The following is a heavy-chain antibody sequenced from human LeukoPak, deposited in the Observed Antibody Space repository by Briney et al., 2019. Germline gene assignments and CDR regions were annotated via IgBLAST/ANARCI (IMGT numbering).Heavy chain of an antibody. V-gene: IGHV3-53*05. CDR1: GLTVRNNY. CDR2: IYSDGST. D-gene: IGHD4/OR15-4a*01. Sequence: GGSLRLSCAASGLTVRNNYMSWVRQSPGKGLEWVSVIYSDGSTYYEDSVKGRFTISRDTSKNTLYLQMNSLRAEDTAVYYCAKSASAYYYMDVWGKGTTVTVSS. J-gene: IGHJ6*03. CDR3: AKSASAYYYMDV.